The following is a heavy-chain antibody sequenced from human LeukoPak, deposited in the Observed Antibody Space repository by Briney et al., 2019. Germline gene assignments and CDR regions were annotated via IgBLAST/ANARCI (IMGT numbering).Heavy chain of an antibody. D-gene: IGHD3-10*01. CDR1: GYTFTSYA. Sequence: ASVKVSCKASGYTFTSYAMHWVRQAPGQRPEWMGWINAGNGNTKYSQKFQGRVTITSDTSASTAYMEVSTLRSEDTAVYYCARTHGSGSYYPSFDYWGQGTLVTVSS. V-gene: IGHV1-3*01. J-gene: IGHJ4*02. CDR3: ARTHGSGSYYPSFDY. CDR2: INAGNGNT.